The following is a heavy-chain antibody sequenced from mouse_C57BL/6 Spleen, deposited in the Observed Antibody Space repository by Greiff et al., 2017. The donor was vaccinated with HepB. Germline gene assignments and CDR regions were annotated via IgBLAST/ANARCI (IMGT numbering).Heavy chain of an antibody. D-gene: IGHD4-1*01. V-gene: IGHV5-4*01. CDR2: ISDGGSYT. J-gene: IGHJ3*01. Sequence: EVHLVESGGGLVKPGGSLKLSCAASGFTFSSYAMSWVRQTPEKRLEWVATISDGGSYTYYPDNVKGRFTISRDNAKNNLYLLMSHLKSEDTAMYYCARDGAGTLAYWGQGTLVTVSA. CDR3: ARDGAGTLAY. CDR1: GFTFSSYA.